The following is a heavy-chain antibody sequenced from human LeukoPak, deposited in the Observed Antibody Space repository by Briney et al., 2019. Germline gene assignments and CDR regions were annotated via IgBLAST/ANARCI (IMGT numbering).Heavy chain of an antibody. CDR1: GGSISSGDYY. CDR3: ARVVLRLGELSFDY. D-gene: IGHD3-16*02. CDR2: IYYSGST. V-gene: IGHV4-30-4*01. Sequence: SQTLSLTCTVSGGSISSGDYYWSWIRQPPGKGLEWIGYIYYSGSTYCNPSLKSRVTISVDTSKNQFSLKLSSVTAADTAVYYCARVVLRLGELSFDYWGQGTLVTVSS. J-gene: IGHJ4*02.